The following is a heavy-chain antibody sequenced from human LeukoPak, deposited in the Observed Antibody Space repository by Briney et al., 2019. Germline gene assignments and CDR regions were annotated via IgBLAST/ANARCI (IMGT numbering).Heavy chain of an antibody. CDR1: GGSISSYY. J-gene: IGHJ4*02. CDR2: IYYSGST. V-gene: IGHV4-59*01. Sequence: SETLSLTCTVSGGSISSYYWSWIRQPPGKGLEWIGYIYYSGSTNYNPSLKSRVTISVDTSKNQFSLKLSSVTAADTAVYYCARGAWAYYDSTTHFDYWGQGTLVTVSS. CDR3: ARGAWAYYDSTTHFDY. D-gene: IGHD3-22*01.